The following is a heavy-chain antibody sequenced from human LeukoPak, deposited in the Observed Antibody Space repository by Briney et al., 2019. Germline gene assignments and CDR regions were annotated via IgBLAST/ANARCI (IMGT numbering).Heavy chain of an antibody. Sequence: GGSLRLSCAASGFTFSGYGMHWVRQAPGKGLEWVAVIWYDGSNKYYADSVKGRFTISRDNSKNTLYLQMNSLRAEDTAVYYCARAHLYCSGGSCYLIDYWGQGTLVTVSS. CDR3: ARAHLYCSGGSCYLIDY. D-gene: IGHD2-15*01. V-gene: IGHV3-33*01. CDR1: GFTFSGYG. CDR2: IWYDGSNK. J-gene: IGHJ4*02.